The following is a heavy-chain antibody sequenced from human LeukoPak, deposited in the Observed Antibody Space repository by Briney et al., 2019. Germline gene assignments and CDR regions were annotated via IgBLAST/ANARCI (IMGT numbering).Heavy chain of an antibody. CDR3: ARFIAAAGMRFDY. CDR2: IYTSGRT. D-gene: IGHD6-13*01. Sequence: SETLSFTCSVSGGSISNYYWSWIRQPAGKGLEGIGHIYTSGRTNYNPSLKSRVTMSVDTSKNQFSLKLSSVTAADTAVYYCARFIAAAGMRFDYWGQGTLVTVSS. V-gene: IGHV4-4*07. CDR1: GGSISNYY. J-gene: IGHJ4*02.